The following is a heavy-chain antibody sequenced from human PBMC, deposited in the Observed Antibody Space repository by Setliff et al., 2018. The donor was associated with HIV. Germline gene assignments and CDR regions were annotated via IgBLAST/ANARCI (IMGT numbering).Heavy chain of an antibody. D-gene: IGHD3-16*01. CDR2: IGGHGSII. V-gene: IGHV3-48*03. J-gene: IGHJ4*02. Sequence: GGSLRLSCAASGLIFSSYEMNWVRQAPGKGLEWISFIGGHGSIIHYADSVKGRFTISRDNSKNSVYLQMHSLRVEDTAVYYCAAVPWGHSSLIIDHWGQGTPVTVSS. CDR3: AAVPWGHSSLIIDH. CDR1: GLIFSSYE.